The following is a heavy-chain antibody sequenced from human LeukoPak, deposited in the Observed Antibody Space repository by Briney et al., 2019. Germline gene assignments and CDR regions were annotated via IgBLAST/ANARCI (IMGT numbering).Heavy chain of an antibody. V-gene: IGHV3-48*03. Sequence: PGGPLRLSCAASGFTFSSYEMNWVRQAPGKGLEWVSYISSSGSTIYYADSVKGRFTISRDNAKNSLYLQMNSLRAEDTAVYYCARDSVGALEYFDLWGRGTLVTVSS. CDR2: ISSSGSTI. CDR3: ARDSVGALEYFDL. D-gene: IGHD1-26*01. CDR1: GFTFSSYE. J-gene: IGHJ2*01.